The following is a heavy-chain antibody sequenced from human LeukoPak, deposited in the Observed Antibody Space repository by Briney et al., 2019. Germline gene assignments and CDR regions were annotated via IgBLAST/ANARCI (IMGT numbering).Heavy chain of an antibody. D-gene: IGHD6-19*01. CDR1: GFTFSSYA. Sequence: GGSLRLSRAASGFTFSSYAMHWVRQAPGKGLEWVAVISYDGSNKYYADSVKGRFTISRDNSKNTLYLQMNSLRAEDTAVYYCARDRLAVAGPFDYWGQGTLVTVSS. J-gene: IGHJ4*02. CDR3: ARDRLAVAGPFDY. CDR2: ISYDGSNK. V-gene: IGHV3-30-3*01.